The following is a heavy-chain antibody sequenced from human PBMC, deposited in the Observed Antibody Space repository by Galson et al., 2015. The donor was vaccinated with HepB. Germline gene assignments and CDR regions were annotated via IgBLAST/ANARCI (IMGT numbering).Heavy chain of an antibody. CDR1: GGTFSSYA. D-gene: IGHD4-17*01. CDR3: ARGPSPLSTVTGGQH. CDR2: IIPIFGTA. J-gene: IGHJ1*01. V-gene: IGHV1-69*13. Sequence: SVKVSCKASGGTFSSYAISWVRQAPGQGLEWMGGIIPIFGTANYAQKFQGRVTITADESTSTAYMELSSLRSEDTAVYYCARGPSPLSTVTGGQHWGQGTLVTVSS.